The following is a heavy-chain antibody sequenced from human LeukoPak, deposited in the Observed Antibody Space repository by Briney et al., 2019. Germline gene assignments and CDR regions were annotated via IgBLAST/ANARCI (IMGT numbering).Heavy chain of an antibody. Sequence: GASVKVSCKAFGYTFTDYYIHWVKEAPGKGLEWMGRVDPEDGETTYAEKFQGRVTITADTSTDTAYMELNNLRSEDTAVYYCARVPDISVVVPAAVDAFDIWGQGTMVTVSS. CDR1: GYTFTDYY. J-gene: IGHJ3*02. V-gene: IGHV1-69-2*01. CDR3: ARVPDISVVVPAAVDAFDI. D-gene: IGHD2-2*01. CDR2: VDPEDGET.